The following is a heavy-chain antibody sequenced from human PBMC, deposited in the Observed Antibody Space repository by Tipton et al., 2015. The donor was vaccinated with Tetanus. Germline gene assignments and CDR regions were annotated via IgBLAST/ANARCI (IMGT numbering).Heavy chain of an antibody. Sequence: LVKPTQTLSLTCAISGDRVSSNGVAWNWIRQSPSRGLEWLGRTYFRSKWFTDFAPPVKSRITIEPDTSKNQFFLQLHSVTPDDTAVYFCARGGGGPPFDSWGQGTLVTVSS. J-gene: IGHJ4*02. V-gene: IGHV6-1*01. CDR2: TYFRSKWFT. CDR1: GDRVSSNGVA. CDR3: ARGGGGPPFDS. D-gene: IGHD3-16*01.